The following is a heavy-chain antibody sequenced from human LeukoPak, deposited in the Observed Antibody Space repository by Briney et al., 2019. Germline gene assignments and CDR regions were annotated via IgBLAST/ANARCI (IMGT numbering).Heavy chain of an antibody. J-gene: IGHJ4*02. Sequence: GGSLRLSCAASGFTFNNYGMHWVRQAPGKGLEWVAVISYDGRNKHYPDSVKGRFTISRDISTDTLWLQMDSLRSEDTAVYYCAKGPLRGTAAAIDYWGQGTLVTVSS. CDR3: AKGPLRGTAAAIDY. CDR1: GFTFNNYG. V-gene: IGHV3-30*18. D-gene: IGHD2-2*01. CDR2: ISYDGRNK.